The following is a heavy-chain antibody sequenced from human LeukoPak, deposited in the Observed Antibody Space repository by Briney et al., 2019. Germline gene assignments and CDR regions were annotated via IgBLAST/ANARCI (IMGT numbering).Heavy chain of an antibody. Sequence: GGSLRLSCAASGFTFSDYYMTWIRQAPGKGLEWVAYISDDSTFTNYADSVKGRFTISRDNAKNSLYLQVNSLRDEDTAVYYCARDKDYGFDYWGQGTLVTVSS. CDR3: ARDKDYGFDY. CDR2: ISDDSTFT. J-gene: IGHJ4*02. D-gene: IGHD4/OR15-4a*01. V-gene: IGHV3-11*06. CDR1: GFTFSDYY.